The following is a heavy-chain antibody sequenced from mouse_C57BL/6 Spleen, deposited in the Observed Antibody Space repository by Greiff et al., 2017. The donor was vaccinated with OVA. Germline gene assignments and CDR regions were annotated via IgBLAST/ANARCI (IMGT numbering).Heavy chain of an antibody. CDR3: AQRRGDYFDY. J-gene: IGHJ2*01. CDR1: GYAFSSSW. CDR2: IYPGDGDT. V-gene: IGHV1-82*01. Sequence: QVQLQQSGPELVKPGASVKISCKASGYAFSSSWMNWVKQRPGKGLEWIGRIYPGDGDTNYNGKFKGKATLTADKSSSTAYMQLSSLTSEDSAVYFCAQRRGDYFDYWGQGTTLTVSS.